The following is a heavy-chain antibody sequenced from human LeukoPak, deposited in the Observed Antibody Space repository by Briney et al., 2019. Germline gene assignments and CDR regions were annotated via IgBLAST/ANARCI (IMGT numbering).Heavy chain of an antibody. V-gene: IGHV3-30*18. Sequence: GGSLRLSCAASGFTFSSYGMLWVRQAPGKGLEWVAVISYDGSNKYYADSVKGRFTISRDNSKNTLYLQMNSLRAEDTAVYYCAKSLGYCSGGSCFSGGFGAFDIWGQGTMVTVSS. D-gene: IGHD2-15*01. CDR3: AKSLGYCSGGSCFSGGFGAFDI. CDR1: GFTFSSYG. J-gene: IGHJ3*02. CDR2: ISYDGSNK.